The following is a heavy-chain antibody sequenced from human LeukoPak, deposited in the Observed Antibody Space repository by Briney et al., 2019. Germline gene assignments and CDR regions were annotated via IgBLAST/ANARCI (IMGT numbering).Heavy chain of an antibody. Sequence: SETLSLTCTVSGGSISSSSYYWGWIRQPPGKGLEWIGSIYYSGSTYYNPSLKSRVTISVDTSKNQFSLKLSSVTAADTAVYYCARGQRRLQDYWGQGTLVTVSS. CDR1: GGSISSSSYY. CDR3: ARGQRRLQDY. CDR2: IYYSGST. V-gene: IGHV4-39*07. J-gene: IGHJ4*02.